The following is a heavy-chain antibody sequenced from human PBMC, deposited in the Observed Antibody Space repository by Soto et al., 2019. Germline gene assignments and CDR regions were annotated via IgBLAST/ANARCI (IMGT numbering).Heavy chain of an antibody. CDR2: IYYNGNT. CDR3: ARVRTGYFDS. D-gene: IGHD3-9*01. V-gene: IGHV4-59*11. Sequence: PSETLSLTGTLSGGAINDHYWSFIRQPPGKGREGRGYIYYNGNTNYNPSLESRGTISVDRSRNQFSLRLTSLAAADTAVYYCARVRTGYFDSWGRGALVTVSS. CDR1: GGAINDHY. J-gene: IGHJ4*02.